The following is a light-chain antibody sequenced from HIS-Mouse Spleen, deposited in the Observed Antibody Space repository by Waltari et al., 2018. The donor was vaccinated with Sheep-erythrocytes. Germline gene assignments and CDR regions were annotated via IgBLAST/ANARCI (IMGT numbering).Light chain of an antibody. CDR3: SSYTSSSTWV. J-gene: IGLJ3*02. V-gene: IGLV2-11*01. Sequence: QSALTQPRSVSGSPGPSVTISCTGTSSDVGGYNSVSWYQQQPGKAPKLMIYDVSKRPSGVPDRFSGSKSGNTASLTISGLQAEDEADYYCSSYTSSSTWVFGGGTKLTVL. CDR1: SSDVGGYNS. CDR2: DVS.